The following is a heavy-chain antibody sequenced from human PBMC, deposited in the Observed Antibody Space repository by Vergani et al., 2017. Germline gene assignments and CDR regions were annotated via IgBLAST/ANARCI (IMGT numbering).Heavy chain of an antibody. CDR3: ARLYGRDSSGSKYFDY. Sequence: EVQLVQSGAEVKQPGESLKISCQISGYSFTNYWIGWVRQMPGEGLEWMGIIHPADSDTRYSPSFQGQVTISVDKSISTAYLQRSSLRATDSAMYYCARLYGRDSSGSKYFDYWGQGTLVTVSS. V-gene: IGHV5-51*01. D-gene: IGHD3-22*01. J-gene: IGHJ4*02. CDR1: GYSFTNYW. CDR2: IHPADSDT.